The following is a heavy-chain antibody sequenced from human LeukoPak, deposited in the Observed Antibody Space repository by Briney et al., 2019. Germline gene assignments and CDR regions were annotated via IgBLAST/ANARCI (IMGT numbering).Heavy chain of an antibody. J-gene: IGHJ4*02. Sequence: GGSLRLSCAASAFTFSNYWMSWVRQAPGKWLEWGANIKEDGSEINYVDSVKGRFTISRDNAKNSLYLQMNSLRVDDTAVYYCARDRGYSTFDYWGQGTLVTVSS. CDR1: AFTFSNYW. CDR3: ARDRGYSTFDY. CDR2: IKEDGSEI. V-gene: IGHV3-7*01. D-gene: IGHD4-23*01.